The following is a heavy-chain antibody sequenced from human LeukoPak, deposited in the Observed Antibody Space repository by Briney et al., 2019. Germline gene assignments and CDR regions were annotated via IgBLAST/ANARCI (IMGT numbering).Heavy chain of an antibody. CDR3: AGDLSGSHEAFDI. J-gene: IGHJ3*02. CDR2: IYIGGST. CDR1: VFTVSSNY. Sequence: PGCSLRLSCPASVFTVSSNYMSWLRQAPGKGLEGVSVIYIGGSTYYADSVTGRFTISRDNPKNTLYLQMNSLRAGDTPVYYCAGDLSGSHEAFDIWGQGTVVTVSS. D-gene: IGHD3-22*01. V-gene: IGHV3-53*01.